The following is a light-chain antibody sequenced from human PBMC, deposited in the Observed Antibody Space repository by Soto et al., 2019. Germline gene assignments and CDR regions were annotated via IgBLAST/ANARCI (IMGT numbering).Light chain of an antibody. CDR1: SSDVGGYNY. CDR3: SSYAGNNNLV. J-gene: IGLJ2*01. CDR2: EVS. V-gene: IGLV2-8*01. Sequence: QSALTQPPSASGSPGQSVTISCTGTSSDVGGYNYVSWYQQHPGTAPKLMIYEVSKRPSGVPDRFSGSKSGNTASLTVSGLQAEDEADYYCSSYAGNNNLVFGGGTKLTVL.